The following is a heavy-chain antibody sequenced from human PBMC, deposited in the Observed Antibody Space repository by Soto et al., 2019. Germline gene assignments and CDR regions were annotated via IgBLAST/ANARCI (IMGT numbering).Heavy chain of an antibody. V-gene: IGHV1-69*13. Sequence: GASVKVSCKASGGTFSSYAISWVRQAPGQGLEWMGGIIPIFGTANYAQKFQGRVTITADESTITAYMELSSLRSEDTAVYYCARGTSYRYYFDYWGQGTLVTVSS. CDR1: GGTFSSYA. CDR2: IIPIFGTA. CDR3: ARGTSYRYYFDY. J-gene: IGHJ4*02. D-gene: IGHD2-2*01.